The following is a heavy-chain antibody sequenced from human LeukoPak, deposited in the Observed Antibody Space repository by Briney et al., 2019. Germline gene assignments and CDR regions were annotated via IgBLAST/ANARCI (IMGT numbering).Heavy chain of an antibody. Sequence: PGGSLRLSCAASGFTVSSNYMSWVRQAPGKGLEWVSVIYSGGSTYYADSVKGRFTISRDNSKNTLYLQMNSLRAEDTAVYYCAKESVVTLPRFDYWGQGTLVTVSS. CDR1: GFTVSSNY. CDR2: IYSGGST. V-gene: IGHV3-66*01. D-gene: IGHD3-22*01. CDR3: AKESVVTLPRFDY. J-gene: IGHJ4*02.